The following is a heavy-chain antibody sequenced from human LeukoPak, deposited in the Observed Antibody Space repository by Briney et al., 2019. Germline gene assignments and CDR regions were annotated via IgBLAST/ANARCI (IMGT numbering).Heavy chain of an antibody. Sequence: ASVKVSCKASGYIFTNFGISWVRQARGQGLEWMGWISGYNGNTKYVQKFQGRVTMTTDTSTSTAYMELRSLRSEDTAVYYCARVELASTGVYYYYMDVWGKGTTVTVSS. J-gene: IGHJ6*03. CDR1: GYIFTNFG. D-gene: IGHD7-27*01. CDR3: ARVELASTGVYYYYMDV. CDR2: ISGYNGNT. V-gene: IGHV1-18*01.